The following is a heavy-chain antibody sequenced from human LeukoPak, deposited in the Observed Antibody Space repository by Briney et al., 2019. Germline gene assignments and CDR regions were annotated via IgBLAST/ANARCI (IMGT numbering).Heavy chain of an antibody. D-gene: IGHD3-22*01. Sequence: GGSLRLSCAASGFTFSNYGMHWVRQAPGKGLEGVAVIWYDGSNKYYADSVKGRFTISRDNSKNTLYLQMNSLRAEDTAVYYCASHYDSSGFDYWGQGTLVTVSS. CDR3: ASHYDSSGFDY. V-gene: IGHV3-33*01. J-gene: IGHJ4*02. CDR2: IWYDGSNK. CDR1: GFTFSNYG.